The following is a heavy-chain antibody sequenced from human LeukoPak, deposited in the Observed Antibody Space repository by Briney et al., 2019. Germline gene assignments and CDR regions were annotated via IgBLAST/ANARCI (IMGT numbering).Heavy chain of an antibody. Sequence: SETLSLTCTVSGGSISSSSYYWGWIRQPPGKGLEWIGSIYYSGSTYYNPSLKSRVTISVDTSKNQFSLKLSSVTAADTAVYYCARHGGSPVMIVVVINHNWFDPWGQGTLVTVSS. CDR2: IYYSGST. CDR1: GGSISSSSYY. D-gene: IGHD3-22*01. V-gene: IGHV4-39*01. CDR3: ARHGGSPVMIVVVINHNWFDP. J-gene: IGHJ5*02.